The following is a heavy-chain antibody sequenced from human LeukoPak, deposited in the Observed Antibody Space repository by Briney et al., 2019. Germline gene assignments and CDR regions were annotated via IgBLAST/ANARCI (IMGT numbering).Heavy chain of an antibody. CDR3: ARFYYDSSGYYYFDY. CDR2: IYYSGST. D-gene: IGHD3-22*01. Sequence: SGTLSLTCTVSGGSISSYYWSWIRQPPGKGLEWIGYIYYSGSTNYNPSLKSRVTISVDTSKNQFSLKLSSVTATDTAVYYCARFYYDSSGYYYFDYWGQGTLVTVSS. V-gene: IGHV4-59*01. J-gene: IGHJ4*02. CDR1: GGSISSYY.